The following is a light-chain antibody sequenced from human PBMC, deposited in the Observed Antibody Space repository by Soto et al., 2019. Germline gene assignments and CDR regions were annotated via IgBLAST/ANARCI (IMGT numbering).Light chain of an antibody. Sequence: EGVLTRSPGPLSLWPGEGATLACRASQSVSSSYIAWYQQKPGQAPRLLIYDASNRATGIPARFSGSGSGTDFTLTISRLEPEAFAVYYCQEHASIFGQGTRLEIK. J-gene: IGKJ5*01. CDR3: QEHASI. CDR2: DAS. CDR1: QSVSSSY. V-gene: IGKV3-20*01.